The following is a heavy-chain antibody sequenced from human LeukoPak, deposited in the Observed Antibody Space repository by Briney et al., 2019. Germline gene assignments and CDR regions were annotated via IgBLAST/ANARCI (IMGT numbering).Heavy chain of an antibody. CDR2: ISAYNGNT. CDR1: GYTFTSYG. V-gene: IGHV1-18*01. J-gene: IGHJ6*03. D-gene: IGHD3-10*01. CDR3: ARDDVYGYYGSGSYYSRRFDYYYYYMDV. Sequence: ASVKVSCKASGYTFTSYGISWVRQAPGQGLEWMGWISAYNGNTNYAQKLQGRVTMTTDTSTSTAYMELRSLRSDDTAVYYCARDDVYGYYGSGSYYSRRFDYYYYYMDVWGKGTTVTVSS.